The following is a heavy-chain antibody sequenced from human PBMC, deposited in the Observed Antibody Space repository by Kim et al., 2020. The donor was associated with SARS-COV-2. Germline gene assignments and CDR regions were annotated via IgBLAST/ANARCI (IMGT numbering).Heavy chain of an antibody. Sequence: ASVKVSCKASGYTFTGYYMHWVRQAPGQGLEWMGWINPNSGGTNYAQKFQGRVTMTRDTSISTAYMELSRLRSDDTAVYYCARDEVVTDAFDIWGQGTMVTVSS. CDR2: INPNSGGT. CDR3: ARDEVVTDAFDI. D-gene: IGHD2-15*01. J-gene: IGHJ3*02. CDR1: GYTFTGYY. V-gene: IGHV1-2*02.